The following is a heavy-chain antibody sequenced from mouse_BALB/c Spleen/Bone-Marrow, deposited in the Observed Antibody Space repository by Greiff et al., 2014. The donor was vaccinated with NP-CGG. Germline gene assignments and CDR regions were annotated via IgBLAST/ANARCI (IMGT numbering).Heavy chain of an antibody. CDR2: IYPGNSDT. CDR1: GYSFTSYW. J-gene: IGHJ4*01. D-gene: IGHD2-4*01. CDR3: TRSPTMITTYSGAMDY. Sequence: EVKLQESGTVLARPGASVKMSCKASGYSFTSYWMHWVKQRPGQGLEWIGAIYPGNSDTSYNQKFKGKAKLTAVPPASTAYMELSSLTNEDSAVYYCTRSPTMITTYSGAMDYWGQGTSVTVSA. V-gene: IGHV1-5*01.